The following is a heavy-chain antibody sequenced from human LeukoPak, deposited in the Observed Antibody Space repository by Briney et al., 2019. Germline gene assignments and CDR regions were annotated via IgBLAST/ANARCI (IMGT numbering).Heavy chain of an antibody. CDR3: ARDRDIVVVPAAKGYYMDV. Sequence: PSETLSLTCAVYGEPFNGYYWSWIRQPAGKGLEWIGRIYTSGSTNYNPSLKSRVTMSVDTSKNQFSLKLSSVTAADTAVYYCARDRDIVVVPAAKGYYMDVWGKGTTVTVSS. V-gene: IGHV4-4*07. J-gene: IGHJ6*03. CDR1: GEPFNGYY. D-gene: IGHD2-2*01. CDR2: IYTSGST.